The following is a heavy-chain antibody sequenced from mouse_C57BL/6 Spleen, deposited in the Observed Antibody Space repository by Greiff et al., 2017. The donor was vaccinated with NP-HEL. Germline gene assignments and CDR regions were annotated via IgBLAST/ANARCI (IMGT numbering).Heavy chain of an antibody. V-gene: IGHV14-4*01. CDR3: TTRYYSNYGWYVDV. D-gene: IGHD2-5*01. CDR2: IDPENGDT. CDR1: GFNIKDDY. Sequence: VQLQQSGAELVRPGASVKLSCTASGFNIKDDYMHWVKQRPEQGLEWIGWIDPENGDTEYASKFQGKATITADTSSNTAYLQLSSLTSEDTAVYYCTTRYYSNYGWYVDVWGTGTTVTVSS. J-gene: IGHJ1*03.